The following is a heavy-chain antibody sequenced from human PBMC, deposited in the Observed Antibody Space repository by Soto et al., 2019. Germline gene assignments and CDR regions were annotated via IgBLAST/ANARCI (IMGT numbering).Heavy chain of an antibody. CDR2: MNPNSGNT. CDR3: ARGARRYYDYIWGTLTPDY. D-gene: IGHD3-16*01. V-gene: IGHV1-8*01. CDR1: GYTFTSYD. Sequence: QVQLVQSGAEVKKPGASVKVSCKASGYTFTSYDINWVRQATGQGLEWLGWMNPNSGNTGYAQKFQGRVTMTRNTSISTAYMELSSLRSEDTAVYYCARGARRYYDYIWGTLTPDYWGQGTLVTVSS. J-gene: IGHJ4*02.